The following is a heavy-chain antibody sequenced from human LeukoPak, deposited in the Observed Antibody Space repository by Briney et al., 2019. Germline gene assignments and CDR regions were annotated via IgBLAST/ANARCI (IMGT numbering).Heavy chain of an antibody. CDR1: GFIFSSSW. Sequence: GGSLRLSCAASGFIFSSSWMSWVRQAPGKGLEWVANIKQDGSDKYYVDSERGRFTIFRENDRISLYLQMNSRRAEDTAVYYCTLFQVAGVFDYWGQGTLVTVSS. CDR2: IKQDGSDK. D-gene: IGHD6-19*01. V-gene: IGHV3-7*03. CDR3: TLFQVAGVFDY. J-gene: IGHJ4*02.